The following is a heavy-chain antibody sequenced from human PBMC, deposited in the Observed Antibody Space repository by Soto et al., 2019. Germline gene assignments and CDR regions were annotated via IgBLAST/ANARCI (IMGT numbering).Heavy chain of an antibody. V-gene: IGHV5-51*01. D-gene: IGHD2-2*01. CDR3: ARRCSSTSCYGMDV. CDR1: GYSFTRYC. CDR2: IYPGDADT. J-gene: IGHJ6*01. Sequence: VECLTISCKVSGYSFTRYCIAWVLQMAGKGLEWMGIIYPGDADTRYSPSFQGQVTISADKSISTAYLQWSSLKASDTAMYYCARRCSSTSCYGMDVWGQGTPVTVSS.